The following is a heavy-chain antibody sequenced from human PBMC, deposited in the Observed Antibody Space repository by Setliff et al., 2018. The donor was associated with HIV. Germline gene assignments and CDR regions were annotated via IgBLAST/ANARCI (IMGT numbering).Heavy chain of an antibody. CDR1: GYSFTAYQ. CDR3: ARDFHVLGYCSADSCPYDASDV. CDR2: IISILGTP. J-gene: IGHJ3*01. V-gene: IGHV1-69*08. D-gene: IGHD2-15*01. Sequence: GASVKVSCKTFGYSFTAYQMHWLRQAPGQGLEWMGRIISILGTPNYSHKFQGRVTITADKSTTTTYMELSSLRSDDTAIYYCARDFHVLGYCSADSCPYDASDVWGQGTMVTVSS.